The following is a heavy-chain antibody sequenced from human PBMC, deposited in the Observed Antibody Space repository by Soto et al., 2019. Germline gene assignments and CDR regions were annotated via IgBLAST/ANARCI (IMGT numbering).Heavy chain of an antibody. CDR3: AKDRSARYYDFWSGYYPGPFDY. D-gene: IGHD3-3*01. J-gene: IGHJ4*02. CDR2: ISYDGSNK. V-gene: IGHV3-30*18. CDR1: GFTFSSYG. Sequence: GGSLRLSCAASGFTFSSYGMHWVRQAPGKGLEWVAVISYDGSNKYYADSVKGRFTISRDNSKNTLYLQMNSLRAEDTAVYYCAKDRSARYYDFWSGYYPGPFDYWGQGTLVNVSS.